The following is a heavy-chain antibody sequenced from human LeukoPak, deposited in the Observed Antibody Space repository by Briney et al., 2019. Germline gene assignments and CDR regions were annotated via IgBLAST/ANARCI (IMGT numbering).Heavy chain of an antibody. CDR1: GGSFGGYY. Sequence: SETLSLTCAVYGGSFGGYYWSWIRQPPGKGLEWIGEINHSGSTNYNPSLKSRVTISVDTSKNQFSLKLSSVTAADTAVYYCAREGIAVAARPFDPWGQGTLVTVSS. V-gene: IGHV4-34*01. CDR2: INHSGST. CDR3: AREGIAVAARPFDP. D-gene: IGHD6-19*01. J-gene: IGHJ5*02.